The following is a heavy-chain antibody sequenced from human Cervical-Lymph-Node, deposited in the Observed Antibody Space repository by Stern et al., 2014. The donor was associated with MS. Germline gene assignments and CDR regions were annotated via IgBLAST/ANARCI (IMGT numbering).Heavy chain of an antibody. J-gene: IGHJ4*02. CDR3: AREVTDRDYGDYFDY. CDR1: GGTFTAFT. V-gene: IGHV1-2*02. D-gene: IGHD4-17*01. Sequence: DQLVESGAEVKKPGSSVKVSCEASGGTFTAFTLHWVRQAPGQGLDWMGWITPRSGETNYAQSFQGMSTMTRDTSITTSYLEVTRLRYDDTAVYYCAREVTDRDYGDYFDYWGQGSLVTVSS. CDR2: ITPRSGET.